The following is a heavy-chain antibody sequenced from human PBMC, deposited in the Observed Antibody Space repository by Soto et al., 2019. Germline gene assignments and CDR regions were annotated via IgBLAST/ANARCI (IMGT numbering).Heavy chain of an antibody. CDR2: IYFRGST. Sequence: PSETLSLTCTVSGGSISSSSHYWGWIRQPAGKGLEWIGNIYFRGSTYYNSSLRGRLTIFVDTSKNQISLNLTSVTATDTAIYYCASLSREFCAFGVCTLRSRWFDSWGQGTLLTVS. CDR1: GGSISSSSHY. V-gene: IGHV4-39*01. J-gene: IGHJ5*01. CDR3: ASLSREFCAFGVCTLRSRWFDS. D-gene: IGHD2-21*01.